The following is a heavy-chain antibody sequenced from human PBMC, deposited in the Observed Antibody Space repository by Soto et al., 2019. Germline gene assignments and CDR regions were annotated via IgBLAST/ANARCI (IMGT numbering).Heavy chain of an antibody. J-gene: IGHJ5*02. CDR2: ITTSSAYI. D-gene: IGHD2-21*01. Sequence: EVQLVESGGGLVKPGGSLRLSCAASGFTFNTYDMNWVRQSPGKGLEWVSSITTSSAYIYYADSLKGRITIFRDNAKNSLFLQINCLRAEDTAVDYCVRSGTARLLRHSWFDTWGQGTLVTDSS. CDR3: VRSGTARLLRHSWFDT. V-gene: IGHV3-21*01. CDR1: GFTFNTYD.